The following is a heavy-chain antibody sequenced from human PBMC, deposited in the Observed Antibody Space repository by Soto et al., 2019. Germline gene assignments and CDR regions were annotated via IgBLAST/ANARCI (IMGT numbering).Heavy chain of an antibody. J-gene: IGHJ5*02. CDR3: AREVMITFALDP. Sequence: PSETLSLTCTVSGGSISSGDYYWSWIRQPPGKGLEWIGYIYYSGSTYYNPSLKSRVTISVDTSKNQFSLKLSSVTAADTAVYYCAREVMITFALDPWGQGTLVTVSS. D-gene: IGHD3-16*01. CDR1: GGSISSGDYY. V-gene: IGHV4-30-4*01. CDR2: IYYSGST.